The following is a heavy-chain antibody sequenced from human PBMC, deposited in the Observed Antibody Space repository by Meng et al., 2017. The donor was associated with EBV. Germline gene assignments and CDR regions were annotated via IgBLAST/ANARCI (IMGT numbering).Heavy chain of an antibody. D-gene: IGHD2-21*01. CDR2: IHYSGST. CDR3: ARVNSDCGGVMCYKGWFDP. V-gene: IGHV4-59*08. Sequence: VQRAGWGPGLVKPSVTLSLTCTVSGDSISAYYWSWIRQPPGEGLEWIGYIHYSGSTYYNPSLKSRITISVDMSRNQFSLRLTSVTSADMAVYYCARVNSDCGGVMCYKGWFDPWGQGTLVTVSS. J-gene: IGHJ5*02. CDR1: GDSISAYY.